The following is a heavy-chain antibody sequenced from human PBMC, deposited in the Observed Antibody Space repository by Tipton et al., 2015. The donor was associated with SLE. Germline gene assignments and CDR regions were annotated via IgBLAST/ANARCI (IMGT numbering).Heavy chain of an antibody. CDR1: GFTFGSYW. CDR3: ARTSKYGRSSGGFDY. D-gene: IGHD6-6*01. Sequence: SLRLSCAASGFTFGSYWLHWVRHSPGKGLMWVTHINSDGTDTTYADSVKGRFTISRDNAKNTLYLQINSLRAEDTAVYYCARTSKYGRSSGGFDYWGQGTLVTVSS. CDR2: INSDGTDT. J-gene: IGHJ4*02. V-gene: IGHV3-74*01.